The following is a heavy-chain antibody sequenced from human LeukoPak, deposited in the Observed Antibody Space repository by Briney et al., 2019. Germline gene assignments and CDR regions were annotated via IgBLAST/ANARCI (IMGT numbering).Heavy chain of an antibody. Sequence: GSLRLSCTASGYTFTNYTITWVRQTPGQGLEYMGWISGYNGNTNYAQTFQGRVTMTTDTSTSTAYMGLRSLRSDDTAVYYCARDLFRSSAWSDYWGQGTLVTVSS. J-gene: IGHJ4*02. CDR3: ARDLFRSSAWSDY. CDR1: GYTFTNYT. V-gene: IGHV1-18*01. D-gene: IGHD6-19*01. CDR2: ISGYNGNT.